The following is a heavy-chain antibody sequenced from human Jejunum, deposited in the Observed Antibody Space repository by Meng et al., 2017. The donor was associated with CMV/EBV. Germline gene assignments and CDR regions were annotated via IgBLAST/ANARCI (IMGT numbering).Heavy chain of an antibody. V-gene: IGHV1-8*01. J-gene: IGHJ4*02. D-gene: IGHD6-19*01. CDR2: MNPNRGTT. Sequence: QVQPVRPGAGVNKPGASVKFSCKGSGYTFTSYDINWVRQGTGQGLEWMGWMNPNRGTTGYAQKFQGRVTMTRNISKSTAYMDLSSLRSEDTAVYYCATGVADFEYWGQGTLVTVSS. CDR1: GYTFTSYD. CDR3: ATGVADFEY.